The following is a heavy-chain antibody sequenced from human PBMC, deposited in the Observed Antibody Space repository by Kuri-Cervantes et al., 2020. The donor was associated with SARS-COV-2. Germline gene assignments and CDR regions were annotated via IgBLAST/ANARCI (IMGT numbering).Heavy chain of an antibody. CDR2: ISYDGSNK. CDR1: GFTCSRYG. V-gene: IGHV3-30*18. CDR3: AKGYYDSSGYRTLDY. Sequence: LSLTCAASGFTCSRYGMHWVRQAPGKGLEWVAVISYDGSNKYYADSVKGRFTISRDNSKNTLYLQMNSLRAEDTAVYYCAKGYYDSSGYRTLDYWGQGTLVTVSS. D-gene: IGHD3-22*01. J-gene: IGHJ4*02.